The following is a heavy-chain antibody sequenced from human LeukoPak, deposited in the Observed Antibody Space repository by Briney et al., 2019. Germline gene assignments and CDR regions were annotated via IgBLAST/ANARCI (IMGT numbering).Heavy chain of an antibody. CDR1: GYTFTSHE. V-gene: IGHV1-8*01. D-gene: IGHD3-10*01. CDR2: MNPDSGHT. Sequence: GASVKVSCKASGYTFTSHEIIWVRQATGQGLEWMGWMNPDSGHTASAQKIQGRVTLTTLNSINTAYMQLSSLTSEGTAVYYCALNRGGLSYWGQGALVTVSS. J-gene: IGHJ4*02. CDR3: ALNRGGLSY.